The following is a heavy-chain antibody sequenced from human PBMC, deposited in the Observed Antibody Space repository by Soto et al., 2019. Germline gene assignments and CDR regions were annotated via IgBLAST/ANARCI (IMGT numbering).Heavy chain of an antibody. CDR1: GYTFINYY. D-gene: IGHD1-1*01. CDR2: INPSGGST. J-gene: IGHJ4*02. CDR3: ARNDKSGLDY. Sequence: ASVKVSCKASGYTFINYYIHWVRQAPGQGLEWMGMINPSGGSTSYAQKFQGRVTMTSDTSTRTVYMELSSLRPEDTAVYYCARNDKSGLDYWGQGTLVTVSS. V-gene: IGHV1-46*01.